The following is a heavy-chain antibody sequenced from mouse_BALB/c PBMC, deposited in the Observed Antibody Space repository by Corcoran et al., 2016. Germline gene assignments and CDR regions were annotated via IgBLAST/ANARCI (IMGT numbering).Heavy chain of an antibody. CDR1: GYTFTDYN. CDR2: INPRSRGT. D-gene: IGHD1-1*01. Sequence: EVLLQQSGPELLKPGASVKITSKASGYTFTDYNMDWVKQSHGKRLKWIGDINPRSRGTIYNQTFGGRATLTLDKSSSTAYMELRSLTSEDTAVYYCARWGITFFYYWGEGTAVTFSP. CDR3: ARWGITFFYY. V-gene: IGHV1-18*01. J-gene: IGHJ2*01.